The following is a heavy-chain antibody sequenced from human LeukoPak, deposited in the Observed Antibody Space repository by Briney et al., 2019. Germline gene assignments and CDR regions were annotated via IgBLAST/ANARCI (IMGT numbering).Heavy chain of an antibody. CDR1: GGSFSGYY. V-gene: IGHV4-34*01. D-gene: IGHD2/OR15-2a*01. Sequence: PSETLSLTCAVYGGSFSGYYWSWIRQPPGKGLEWIGEINHSGSTNYNPSLKSRVTISVDTSKNQFSLKLSSVTAADTAVYYCARLTFPYSHNTNGFDPWGQGTLVTVSS. CDR3: ARLTFPYSHNTNGFDP. J-gene: IGHJ5*02. CDR2: INHSGST.